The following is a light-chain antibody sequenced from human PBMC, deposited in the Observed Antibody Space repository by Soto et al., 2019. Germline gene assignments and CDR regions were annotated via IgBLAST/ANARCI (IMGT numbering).Light chain of an antibody. Sequence: QSVLTQPASVSGSPGQSITISCTGTSSDVGSYNLVSWYQQHPGKAPKLMIYEVSKRPSGVSNRFSGSESGNTASLTISGLQAEDEADYYCCSYAGSSTYHVFGTGTKVTVL. CDR3: CSYAGSSTYHV. V-gene: IGLV2-23*02. J-gene: IGLJ1*01. CDR1: SSDVGSYNL. CDR2: EVS.